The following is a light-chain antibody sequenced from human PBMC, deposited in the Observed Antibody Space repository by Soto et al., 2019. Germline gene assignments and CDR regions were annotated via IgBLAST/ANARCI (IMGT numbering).Light chain of an antibody. CDR1: QSLLHSNGKNY. CDR2: LGS. Sequence: IVMTQSPLSLPVTPGEPASISCRSSQSLLHSNGKNYLDWYLQKPGQSPRLLIYLGSNRASGVADRFSGSGSGTDVTLTISRVEAEDVGVYYCMQALDTRTFGQGTKVEIK. CDR3: MQALDTRT. V-gene: IGKV2-28*01. J-gene: IGKJ1*01.